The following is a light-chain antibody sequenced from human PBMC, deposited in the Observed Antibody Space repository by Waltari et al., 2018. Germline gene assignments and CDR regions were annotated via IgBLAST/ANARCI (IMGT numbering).Light chain of an antibody. CDR3: QQYGDSPLVT. Sequence: EIVLTQSPGTLSLSPGDRATLSCRASQSIRSSYLAWYQQKPGLAPRLLVYGGSSRAAGIPDRVSGSGYGTDFTLTISRLEPEDFAVYYCQQYGDSPLVTFGPGTRVDVK. V-gene: IGKV3-20*01. J-gene: IGKJ3*01. CDR1: QSIRSSY. CDR2: GGS.